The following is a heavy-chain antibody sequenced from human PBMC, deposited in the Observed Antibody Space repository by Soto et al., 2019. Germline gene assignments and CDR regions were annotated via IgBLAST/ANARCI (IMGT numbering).Heavy chain of an antibody. CDR3: AGWIQLQQYYYYGMDV. V-gene: IGHV4-4*02. Sequence: QVQLQESGPGLVKPSGTLSLTCAVSGGSISRSNWWSWVRQPPGKGLEWIGEIYHSGSTNYNPSLKSRVTISVDKSKNQFSLKLRSVTAADTAVYYCAGWIQLQQYYYYGMDVWGQGTTVTVSS. D-gene: IGHD5-18*01. CDR1: GGSISRSNW. J-gene: IGHJ6*02. CDR2: IYHSGST.